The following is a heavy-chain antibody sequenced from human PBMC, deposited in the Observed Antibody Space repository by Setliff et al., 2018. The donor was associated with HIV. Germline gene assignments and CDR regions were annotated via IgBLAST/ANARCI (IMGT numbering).Heavy chain of an antibody. CDR1: GGSFSGYY. Sequence: SETLSLTCAVYGGSFSGYYWTWIRQSPGKGLEWIGEINHSGATTYKPSLKSRATISVDTSKKQFSLKLNSVNAADTATYYCARHSGLGIDYWGQGTLVTVS. V-gene: IGHV4-34*01. D-gene: IGHD1-26*01. J-gene: IGHJ4*02. CDR2: INHSGAT. CDR3: ARHSGLGIDY.